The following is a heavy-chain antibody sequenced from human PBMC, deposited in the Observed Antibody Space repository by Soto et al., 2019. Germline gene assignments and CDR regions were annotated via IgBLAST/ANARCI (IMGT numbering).Heavy chain of an antibody. V-gene: IGHV3-21*01. CDR3: ARNPHSDIVATPYDY. CDR1: GFTFSSYS. CDR2: ISSSSSYI. Sequence: PGGSLRLSCAASGFTFSSYSMNWVRQAPGKGLEWVSSISSSSSYIYYADSVKGRFTISRDNAKNSLYLQMNSLRAEDTAVYYCARNPHSDIVATPYDYWGQGTLVTVSS. J-gene: IGHJ4*02. D-gene: IGHD5-12*01.